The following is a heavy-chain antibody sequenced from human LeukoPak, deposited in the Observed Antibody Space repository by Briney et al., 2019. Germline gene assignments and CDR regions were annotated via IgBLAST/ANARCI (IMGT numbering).Heavy chain of an antibody. CDR3: AKGYISGWYYFDY. J-gene: IGHJ4*02. Sequence: LAGGSLRLSCAASGFPFSSYAMSWVRQAPGKGLEWVSAIRGSGGRTYYADSVKGRFTISSDNTKNTVYLHMNSLTAEDTAVYYCAKGYISGWYYFDYWGQGTPVTVSS. V-gene: IGHV3-23*01. CDR1: GFPFSSYA. D-gene: IGHD6-19*01. CDR2: IRGSGGRT.